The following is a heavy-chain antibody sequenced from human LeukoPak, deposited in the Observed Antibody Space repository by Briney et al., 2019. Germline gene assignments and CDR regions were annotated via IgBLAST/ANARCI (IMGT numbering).Heavy chain of an antibody. CDR1: GFTVSSNY. J-gene: IGHJ4*02. CDR3: ARLEWLSGPPDY. V-gene: IGHV3-66*02. CDR2: IYSGGST. D-gene: IGHD3-3*01. Sequence: GGSLRLSCAASGFTVSSNYMSWVRQAPGKGLEWVSVIYSGGSTYYADSVKGRFTISRGNSKNTLYLQMNSLRAEDTAVYYCARLEWLSGPPDYWGQGTLVTVSS.